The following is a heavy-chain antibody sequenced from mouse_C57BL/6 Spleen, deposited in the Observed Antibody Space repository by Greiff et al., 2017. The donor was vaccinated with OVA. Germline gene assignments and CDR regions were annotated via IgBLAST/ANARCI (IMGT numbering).Heavy chain of an antibody. D-gene: IGHD1-1*01. CDR1: GFTFNTYA. V-gene: IGHV10-3*01. J-gene: IGHJ2*01. CDR3: VREGDYYGSSYYFDY. CDR2: IRSKSSNYAT. Sequence: DAGGGLVQPKGSLKLSCAASGFTFNTYAMHWVRQAPGKGLEWVARIRSKSSNYATYYADSVKDRFTISRDDSQSMLYLQMNNLKTEDTAMYYCVREGDYYGSSYYFDYWGQGTTLTVSS.